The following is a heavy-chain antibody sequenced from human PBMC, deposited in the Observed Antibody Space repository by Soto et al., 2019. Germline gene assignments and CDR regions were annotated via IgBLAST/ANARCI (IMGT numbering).Heavy chain of an antibody. CDR1: GIAFSDHD. CDR2: SRRSDGNYAT. D-gene: IGHD3-10*01. Sequence: EVQLVESGGGLVQPGGSLRLSCATSGIAFSDHDMDWVRQAPGKGLEWLGRSRRSDGNYATDFAASVRGRFTFSRDDSKSSLSLQMRSLKIGDTAMYYCVLWVRGLINYWGQGTLVTVSS. J-gene: IGHJ4*02. V-gene: IGHV3-72*01. CDR3: VLWVRGLINY.